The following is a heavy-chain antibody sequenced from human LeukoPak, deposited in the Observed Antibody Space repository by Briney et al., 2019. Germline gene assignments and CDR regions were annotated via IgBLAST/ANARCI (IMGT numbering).Heavy chain of an antibody. CDR1: GGTFSSYA. D-gene: IGHD3-16*02. J-gene: IGHJ4*02. V-gene: IGHV1-69*01. CDR3: ARASGPSDYDYVWGSYRYIGPPDY. CDR2: IIPIFGTA. Sequence: SVKVSCKASGGTFSSYAISWVRQAPGQGLEWMGGIIPIFGTANYAQKFQGRVTITADESTSTAYMELSSLRSEDTAVYYCARASGPSDYDYVWGSYRYIGPPDYWGQGTLVTVSS.